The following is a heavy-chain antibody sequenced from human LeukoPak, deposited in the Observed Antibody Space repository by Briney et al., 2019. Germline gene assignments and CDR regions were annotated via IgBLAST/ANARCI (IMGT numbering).Heavy chain of an antibody. CDR3: AKDSGGTYFYYYYYMDV. Sequence: GESLRLSCAASGFSFSTYAMSWVRQAPGKGLEWVSAISAGGATIYYADSVKGRFTVSRDNSKNTLYLQMNSLRAEDTAVYYCAKDSGGTYFYYYYYMDVWGKGTTVTVSS. CDR1: GFSFSTYA. V-gene: IGHV3-23*01. CDR2: ISAGGATI. D-gene: IGHD1-26*01. J-gene: IGHJ6*03.